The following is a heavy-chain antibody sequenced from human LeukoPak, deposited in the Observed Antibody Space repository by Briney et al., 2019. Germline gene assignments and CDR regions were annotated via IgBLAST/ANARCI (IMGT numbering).Heavy chain of an antibody. V-gene: IGHV3-7*01. D-gene: IGHD5-18*01. Sequence: GGTLRLSCAASGFTFSNYGMSWVRQAPGKGLEWVANIKQDGSEKYYVDSVKGRFTISRDNAKNSLYLQMNSLRAEDTAVYYCARDRWGYSYGGDWGQGTLVTVSS. CDR2: IKQDGSEK. CDR1: GFTFSNYG. J-gene: IGHJ4*02. CDR3: ARDRWGYSYGGD.